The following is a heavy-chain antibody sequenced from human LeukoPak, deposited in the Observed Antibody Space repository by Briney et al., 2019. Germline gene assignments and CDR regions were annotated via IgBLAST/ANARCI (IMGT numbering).Heavy chain of an antibody. J-gene: IGHJ5*02. CDR1: GYTFTDYY. D-gene: IGHD3-16*01. CDR2: ISPNSGGT. CDR3: ARDYVGDNWFDP. Sequence: ASVKVSCKASGYTFTDYYMHWVRQAPGQGLEWMGWISPNSGGTNYAQKFQGRVTMTRDTSVSTAYMELSRLRSDDTAVYYCARDYVGDNWFDPWGQGTLVTVSS. V-gene: IGHV1-2*02.